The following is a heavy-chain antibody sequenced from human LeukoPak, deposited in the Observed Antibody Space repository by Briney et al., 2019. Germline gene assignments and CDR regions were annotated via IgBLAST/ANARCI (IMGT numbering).Heavy chain of an antibody. CDR3: AKGNSSSWYAPLDY. D-gene: IGHD6-13*01. V-gene: IGHV3-23*01. CDR2: ISGSGGST. Sequence: PGGSLRLSCAASGFTFSSYAMSWVRQAPGKGLEWVSAISGSGGSTYYAGSVKGRFTISRDNSKNTLYLQMNSLRAEDTAVYYCAKGNSSSWYAPLDYWGQGTLVTVSS. CDR1: GFTFSSYA. J-gene: IGHJ4*02.